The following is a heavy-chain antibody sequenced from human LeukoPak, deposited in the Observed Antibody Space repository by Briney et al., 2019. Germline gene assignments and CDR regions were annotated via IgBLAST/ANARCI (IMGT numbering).Heavy chain of an antibody. Sequence: GASVKVSCRTSGYTFTNYGISWVRQAPGLGLEWMGWISAYNGNTNYAQKVQGRVTMTTDTSTSTAYMELRSLRFDDTAVYYCARDQSERLLQTSSTYFKHVFAIWGQGSMVTVSS. J-gene: IGHJ3*02. V-gene: IGHV1-18*01. CDR2: ISAYNGNT. D-gene: IGHD6-13*01. CDR3: ARDQSERLLQTSSTYFKHVFAI. CDR1: GYTFTNYG.